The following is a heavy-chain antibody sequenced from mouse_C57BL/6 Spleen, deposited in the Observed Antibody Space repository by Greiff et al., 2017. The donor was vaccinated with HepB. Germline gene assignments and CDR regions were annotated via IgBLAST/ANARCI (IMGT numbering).Heavy chain of an antibody. V-gene: IGHV1-42*01. CDR2: INPSTGGT. J-gene: IGHJ1*03. CDR3: ARPYGHWYFDV. CDR1: GYSFTGYY. D-gene: IGHD1-1*01. Sequence: VQLKESGPELVKPGASVKISCKASGYSFTGYYMNWVKQSPEKSLEWIGEINPSTGGTTYNQKFKAKATLTVDKSSSTAYMQLKSLTSEDSAVYYCARPYGHWYFDVWGTGTTVTVSS.